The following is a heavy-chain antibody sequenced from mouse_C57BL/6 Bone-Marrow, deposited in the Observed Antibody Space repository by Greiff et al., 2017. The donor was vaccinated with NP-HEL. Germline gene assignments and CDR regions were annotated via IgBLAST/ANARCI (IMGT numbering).Heavy chain of an antibody. D-gene: IGHD1-1*01. J-gene: IGHJ2*01. V-gene: IGHV1-15*01. Sequence: VQLQQSGAELVRPGASVTLSCKASGYTFTDYEMHWVKQTPVHGLEWIGAIDPETGGTAYNQKFKGKAILTADKSSSTAYMELRSLTSEDSAVYYCTRCITTVVATGYFDYWGQGTTLTVSS. CDR1: GYTFTDYE. CDR2: IDPETGGT. CDR3: TRCITTVVATGYFDY.